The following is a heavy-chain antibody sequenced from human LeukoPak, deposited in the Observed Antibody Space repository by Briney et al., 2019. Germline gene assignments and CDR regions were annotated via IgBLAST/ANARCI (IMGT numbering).Heavy chain of an antibody. Sequence: GGSPRLSCAASGFTFDDYAMHWVRQAPGKGLEWVSGISWNSGSIGYADSVKGRFTISRDNAKNSLYLQMNSLRAEDTALYYCAKASDTAMVTDFDYWGQGTLATVSS. V-gene: IGHV3-9*01. D-gene: IGHD5-18*01. J-gene: IGHJ4*02. CDR2: ISWNSGSI. CDR1: GFTFDDYA. CDR3: AKASDTAMVTDFDY.